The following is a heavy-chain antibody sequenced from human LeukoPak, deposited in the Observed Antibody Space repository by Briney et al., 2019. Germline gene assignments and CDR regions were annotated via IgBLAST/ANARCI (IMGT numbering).Heavy chain of an antibody. D-gene: IGHD3-10*01. CDR1: GFTFSSYA. CDR2: ISGSGGST. Sequence: GGSLRLSCAASGFTFSSYAMSWVRQAPGKGLEWVSAISGSGGSTYYADSVKGRFTISRDNSKNTLYLQMNSLRAEDTAVYYCARARRINSHNYYGSGSGYWGQGTLVTVSS. J-gene: IGHJ4*02. CDR3: ARARRINSHNYYGSGSGY. V-gene: IGHV3-23*01.